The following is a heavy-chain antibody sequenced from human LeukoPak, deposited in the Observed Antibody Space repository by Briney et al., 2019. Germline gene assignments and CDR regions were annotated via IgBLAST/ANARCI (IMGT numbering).Heavy chain of an antibody. J-gene: IGHJ4*02. CDR2: ISAYNGNT. CDR1: GYTFTSDG. V-gene: IGHV1-18*01. D-gene: IGHD2-21*02. CDR3: ARDSRIAVVTAISEFDY. Sequence: ASVTVSCKASGYTFTSDGISWVRQAPGQGLEWMGWISAYNGNTNYAQKLQGRVTMTTDTSTSTAYMELRSLRSDDTAVYYCARDSRIAVVTAISEFDYWGQGTLVTVSS.